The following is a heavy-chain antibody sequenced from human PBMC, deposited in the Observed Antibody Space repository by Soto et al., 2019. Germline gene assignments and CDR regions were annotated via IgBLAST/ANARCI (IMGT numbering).Heavy chain of an antibody. D-gene: IGHD2-15*01. CDR1: GGSISSYY. V-gene: IGHV4-59*01. CDR2: IYYSGST. Sequence: QVQLQESGPGLVKPSETLSLTCTVSGGSISSYYWSWIRQPPGKGLEWIGYIYYSGSTNYNPSLKSRATLAVHPAKHPSSLKLSSVTAADTAVYYCAREDCSGGSCQLNGGYFQHWGQGTLVTVSS. J-gene: IGHJ1*01. CDR3: AREDCSGGSCQLNGGYFQH.